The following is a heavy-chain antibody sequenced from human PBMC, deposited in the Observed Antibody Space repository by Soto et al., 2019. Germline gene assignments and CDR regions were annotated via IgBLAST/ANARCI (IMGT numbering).Heavy chain of an antibody. CDR2: INHSGST. J-gene: IGHJ6*02. Sequence: PSETLSLTCAVYGGSFSGYYWSWIRQPPGKGLEWIGEINHSGSTNYNPSLKSRVTISVDTSKNQFSLKLSSVTAADTAVYYCARAIPSFGGVIVIPLSSGDYYYVMDVWGQGTPVTVSS. V-gene: IGHV4-34*01. CDR3: ARAIPSFGGVIVIPLSSGDYYYVMDV. D-gene: IGHD3-16*02. CDR1: GGSFSGYY.